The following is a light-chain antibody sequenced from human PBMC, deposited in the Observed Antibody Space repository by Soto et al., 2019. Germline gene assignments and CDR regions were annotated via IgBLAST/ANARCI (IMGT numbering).Light chain of an antibody. V-gene: IGLV1-40*01. CDR1: SSNIGAGYD. Sequence: QSVLTQPPSVSGAPGQGVTISCTGSSSNIGAGYDVHWYQQLPGKSPKLLIYGNANRPSGVPDRFSGSKSGTSSSLAISGLQADDEADYYCQSYDNSLSGDWVFGGGTKVTVL. J-gene: IGLJ3*02. CDR2: GNA. CDR3: QSYDNSLSGDWV.